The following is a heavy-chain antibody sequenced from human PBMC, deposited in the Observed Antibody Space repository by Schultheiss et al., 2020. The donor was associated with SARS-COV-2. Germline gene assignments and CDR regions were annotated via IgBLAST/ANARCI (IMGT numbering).Heavy chain of an antibody. CDR2: ISFDGSNQ. CDR1: GFNFDTHG. J-gene: IGHJ6*03. Sequence: GGSLRLSCVTSGFNFDTHGMHWVRQAPGKGLEWLSLISFDGSNQYYANSVKGRFSISRDNSKNTLYLQMNSLRPEDTAVYYCAKSKGAYYYYYMDVWGKGTTVTVSS. D-gene: IGHD1-26*01. V-gene: IGHV3-30*19. CDR3: AKSKGAYYYYYMDV.